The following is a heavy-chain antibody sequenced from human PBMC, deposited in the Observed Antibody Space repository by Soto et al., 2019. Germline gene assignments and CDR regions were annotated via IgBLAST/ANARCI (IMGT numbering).Heavy chain of an antibody. J-gene: IGHJ5*01. CDR2: SSGTGAVI. V-gene: IGHV3-11*01. D-gene: IGHD1-26*01. CDR3: AKDNPVGATPGWFDS. Sequence: QGQLVESGGALVQPGGSLRLSCAASGFRFSDYYMNWVRQAPGKGLEWIAYSSGTGAVIYYADSVQGRFTISRDNPKNTLYLQMDSLRPEDTAIYYCAKDNPVGATPGWFDSWGQGTLVIVSS. CDR1: GFRFSDYY.